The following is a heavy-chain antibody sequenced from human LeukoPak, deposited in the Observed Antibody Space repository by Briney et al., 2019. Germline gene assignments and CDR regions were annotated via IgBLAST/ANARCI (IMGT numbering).Heavy chain of an antibody. V-gene: IGHV3-66*01. J-gene: IGHJ4*02. CDR2: LYSGGRT. CDR1: GVTVSNKD. D-gene: IGHD3-10*01. CDR3: ARAFPYGSGTYPYSL. Sequence: TGGALRLSCAASGVTVSNKDMTGGRQAPGKGLQWVSGLYSGGRTTDADSVKATFSISRDNLKNTLYLPLNSLRAEQTAVYYCARAFPYGSGTYPYSLCGQGTLVTVSS.